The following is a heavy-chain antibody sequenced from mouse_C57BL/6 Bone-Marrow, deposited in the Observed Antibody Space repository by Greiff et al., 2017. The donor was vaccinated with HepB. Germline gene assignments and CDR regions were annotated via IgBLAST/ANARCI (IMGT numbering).Heavy chain of an antibody. CDR3: ARDGGSSPFTEYFDV. Sequence: QVQLKESGAELARPGASVKLSCKASGYTFTSYGISWVKQRTGQGLEWIGESYPRSGNTYYNEKFKGKATLTADKSSSTAYMELRSLTSEDSAVYFCARDGGSSPFTEYFDVWGTGTTVTVSS. V-gene: IGHV1-81*01. CDR1: GYTFTSYG. CDR2: SYPRSGNT. J-gene: IGHJ1*03. D-gene: IGHD1-1*01.